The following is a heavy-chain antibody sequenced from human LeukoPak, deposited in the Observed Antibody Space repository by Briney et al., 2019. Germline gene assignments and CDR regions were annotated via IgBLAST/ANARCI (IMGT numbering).Heavy chain of an antibody. CDR2: IIPIFGTA. Sequence: SVKVSCKASGGTFSSYAISWVRQAPGQGLEWMGGIIPIFGTANYAQKFQGRVTTTADESTSTAYMELSSLRSLGTAVYYCARDRPGDEDDSWNMDVWDKGTTVTVSS. D-gene: IGHD3-3*01. CDR1: GGTFSSYA. V-gene: IGHV1-69*13. J-gene: IGHJ6*03. CDR3: ARDRPGDEDDSWNMDV.